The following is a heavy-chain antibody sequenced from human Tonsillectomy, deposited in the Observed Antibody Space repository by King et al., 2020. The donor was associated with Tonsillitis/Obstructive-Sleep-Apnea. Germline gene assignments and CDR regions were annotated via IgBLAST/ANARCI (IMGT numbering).Heavy chain of an antibody. CDR3: ARIADTAMASYYYYYLDV. V-gene: IGHV2-26*01. CDR1: GFSLSNARMG. CDR2: IFSNDEK. J-gene: IGHJ6*03. D-gene: IGHD5-18*01. Sequence: TLKESGPVLVKPTETLTLTCTVSGFSLSNARMGVSWIRQPPGKALEWLAHIFSNDEKSFSTSLKSRLTISKDTSKSQVVLTMTNMDSVDTATYYCARIADTAMASYYYYYLDVWGKGTTVTVSS.